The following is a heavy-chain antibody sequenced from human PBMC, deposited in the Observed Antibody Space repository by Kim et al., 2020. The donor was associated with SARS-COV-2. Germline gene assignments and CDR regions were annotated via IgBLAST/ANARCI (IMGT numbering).Heavy chain of an antibody. J-gene: IGHJ6*02. Sequence: GGSLRLSCVTSGFTFSTYNMNWVRQAPGKGLEWVSYISSSSSVIYYVDSVEGRFTVSRDNAKNSLYLQMNSLRDEDTAVYYCAGGFYYYDMDVWGQGTTVTVPS. V-gene: IGHV3-48*02. CDR3: AGGFYYYDMDV. CDR2: ISSSSSVI. CDR1: GFTFSTYN.